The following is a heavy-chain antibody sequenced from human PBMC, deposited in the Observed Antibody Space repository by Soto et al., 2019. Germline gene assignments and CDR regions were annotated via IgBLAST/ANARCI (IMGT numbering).Heavy chain of an antibody. CDR3: ARDPYSSGWWYYYGMDV. J-gene: IGHJ6*02. CDR2: MNPNSGNT. CDR1: GYTFTSYD. Sequence: ASVKVSCKASGYTFTSYDIDWVRQATGQGLEWMGWMNPNSGNTGYAQKFQGRVTMTRNTSISTAYMELSSLRSEDTAVYYCARDPYSSGWWYYYGMDVWGQGTTVTVSS. D-gene: IGHD6-19*01. V-gene: IGHV1-8*01.